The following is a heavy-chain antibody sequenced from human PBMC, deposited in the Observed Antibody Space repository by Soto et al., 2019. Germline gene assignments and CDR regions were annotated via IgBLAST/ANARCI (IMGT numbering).Heavy chain of an antibody. J-gene: IGHJ5*02. CDR3: AISANYDFWSGYSPHWFDP. V-gene: IGHV5-51*01. D-gene: IGHD3-3*01. Sequence: GESLKISCKGSGYSFTSYWIGWVRQMPGKGLEWMGIIYPGDPDARYSPSFQGQVTISADKSISTAYLQWSSLKASDTAMYYCAISANYDFWSGYSPHWFDPWGQGTLVTVSS. CDR2: IYPGDPDA. CDR1: GYSFTSYW.